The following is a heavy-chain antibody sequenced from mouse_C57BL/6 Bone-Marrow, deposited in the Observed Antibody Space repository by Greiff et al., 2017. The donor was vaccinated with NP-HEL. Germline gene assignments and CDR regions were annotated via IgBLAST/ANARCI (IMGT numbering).Heavy chain of an antibody. D-gene: IGHD2-3*01. Sequence: DVKLVESGGGLVKPGGSLKLSCAASGFTFSSYAMSWVRQTPEKRLEWVATISDGGSYTYYPDNVKGRFTISRDNAKNNLYLQMSHLKSEDTAMYYCARDQWLLPYFDYWGQGTTLTVSS. CDR1: GFTFSSYA. J-gene: IGHJ2*01. CDR2: ISDGGSYT. V-gene: IGHV5-4*01. CDR3: ARDQWLLPYFDY.